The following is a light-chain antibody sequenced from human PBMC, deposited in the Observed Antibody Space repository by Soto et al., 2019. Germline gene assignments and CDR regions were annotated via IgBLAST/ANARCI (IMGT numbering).Light chain of an antibody. J-gene: IGKJ5*01. V-gene: IGKV3-20*01. CDR2: GGS. CDR1: QSFKSSY. CDR3: QQYNMYSGYT. Sequence: EIVLTQSPGTLSLSPGDSATLSCRASQSFKSSYLAWYQQKPGQAPKLLIHGGSTRATGISDRFSGSGSGTDFTLTISRLEPEDFATYYCQQYNMYSGYTFGQGTRLEI.